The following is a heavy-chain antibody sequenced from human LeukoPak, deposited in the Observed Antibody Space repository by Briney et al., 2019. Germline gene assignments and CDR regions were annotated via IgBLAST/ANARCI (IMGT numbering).Heavy chain of an antibody. CDR2: ISWNSGSI. D-gene: IGHD3-22*01. Sequence: GGSLRLSCAASGFTFDDYAMHWVRQAPGKGLEWVSGISWNSGSIGYAGSVKGRFTISRDNAKNSLYLQMNSLRAEDTALYYCAKDTKGGYYDSSGFSSILDYWGQGTLVTVSS. CDR1: GFTFDDYA. CDR3: AKDTKGGYYDSSGFSSILDY. V-gene: IGHV3-9*01. J-gene: IGHJ4*02.